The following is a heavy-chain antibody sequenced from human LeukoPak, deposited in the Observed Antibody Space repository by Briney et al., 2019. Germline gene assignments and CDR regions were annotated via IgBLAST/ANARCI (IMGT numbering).Heavy chain of an antibody. CDR3: ARGSEGIAVVPFDY. Sequence: PSETLSLTCAVYGGSFSGYYWSWIRQPPGKGLEWIGEINHSGSTNYNPSLKSRVTISVDTSKNQFSLKLSSVTAADTAVYYCARGSEGIAVVPFDYWGQGTLVTVSS. CDR1: GGSFSGYY. D-gene: IGHD6-19*01. V-gene: IGHV4-34*01. J-gene: IGHJ4*02. CDR2: INHSGST.